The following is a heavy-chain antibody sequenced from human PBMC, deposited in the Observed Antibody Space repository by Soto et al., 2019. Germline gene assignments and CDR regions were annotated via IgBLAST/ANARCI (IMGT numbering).Heavy chain of an antibody. V-gene: IGHV5-10-1*01. Sequence: GESLKISCKGSGYSFAGYWITWVRQKPGKGLEWMGRIDPSDSQTYYSPSFRGHVTISATKSITTVFLQWSRLRASDTAMYYCARQIYDSDTGPNFKYYFDSWGQGTPVTVSS. D-gene: IGHD3-22*01. CDR1: GYSFAGYW. CDR3: ARQIYDSDTGPNFKYYFDS. J-gene: IGHJ4*02. CDR2: IDPSDSQT.